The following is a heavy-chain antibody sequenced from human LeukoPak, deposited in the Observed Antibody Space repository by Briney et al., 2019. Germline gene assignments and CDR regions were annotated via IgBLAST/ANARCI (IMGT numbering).Heavy chain of an antibody. CDR3: ASQYSSSWSFDY. D-gene: IGHD6-13*01. J-gene: IGHJ4*02. Sequence: SGGSLRLSCAASGFTVSSNYMSWVRQAPRKGLEWVSVIYSGGSTYYVDSVKGRFTISRDNSKNTLYLQMNSLRAEDTAVYYCASQYSSSWSFDYWGQGTLVTVSS. CDR1: GFTVSSNY. V-gene: IGHV3-53*01. CDR2: IYSGGST.